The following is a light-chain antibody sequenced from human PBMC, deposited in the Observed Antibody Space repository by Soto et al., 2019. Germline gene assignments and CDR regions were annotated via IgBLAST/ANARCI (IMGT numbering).Light chain of an antibody. V-gene: IGLV1-44*01. CDR3: AAWDDSLNGQEV. J-gene: IGLJ2*01. CDR2: SNN. CDR1: SSNIGSNT. Sequence: QSVLTQPPSASGTPGQRVTISCSGSSSNIGSNTVNWYQHLPGTAPKLLIYSNNHRPSGVPDRFSGSKSGTSASLAISGLRSEDEADYYCAAWDDSLNGQEVFGGGTKLTVL.